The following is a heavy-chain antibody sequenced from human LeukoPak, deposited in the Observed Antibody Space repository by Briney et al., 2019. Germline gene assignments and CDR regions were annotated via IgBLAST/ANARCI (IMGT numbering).Heavy chain of an antibody. J-gene: IGHJ4*02. D-gene: IGHD4-23*01. CDR2: IYYSGST. V-gene: IGHV4-59*01. CDR3: ARVEYGGNFDY. CDR1: GGSISSYY. Sequence: PSETLSLTCTVSGGSISSYYWSWIRQPPGKRLEWIGYIYYSGSTNYNPSLKSRVTISVDTSKNQFSLKLSSVTAADTAVYYCARVEYGGNFDYWGQGTLVTVSS.